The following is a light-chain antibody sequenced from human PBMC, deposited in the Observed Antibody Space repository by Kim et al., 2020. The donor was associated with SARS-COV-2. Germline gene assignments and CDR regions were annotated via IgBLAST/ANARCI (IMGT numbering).Light chain of an antibody. CDR1: SINLGTYTL. CDR3: CSYAGTSTFI. J-gene: IGLJ2*01. CDR2: EVT. V-gene: IGLV2-23*02. Sequence: GQSITISCTGTSINLGTYTLVSWYQQHPGKAPKLLIYEVTKRPSGISNRFSGSKSGNTASLTISGLQAEDEADYYCCSYAGTSTFIFGGGTQLTVL.